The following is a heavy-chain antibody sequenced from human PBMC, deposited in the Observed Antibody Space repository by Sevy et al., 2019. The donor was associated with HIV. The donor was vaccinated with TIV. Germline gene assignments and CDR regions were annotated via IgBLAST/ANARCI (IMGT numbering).Heavy chain of an antibody. D-gene: IGHD1-26*01. CDR3: ARDRIVGATEPYYGMDV. CDR2: ISYDGSNK. Sequence: RGSLRLSCAASGFTFSSYAMHWVRRAPGKGLEWVAVISYDGSNKYYADSVKGRFTISRDNSKNTLYLQMYSLRAEDTAVYYCARDRIVGATEPYYGMDVWGQGTTVTVSS. J-gene: IGHJ6*02. CDR1: GFTFSSYA. V-gene: IGHV3-30-3*01.